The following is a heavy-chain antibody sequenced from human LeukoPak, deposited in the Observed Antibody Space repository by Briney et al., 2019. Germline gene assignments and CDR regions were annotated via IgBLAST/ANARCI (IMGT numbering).Heavy chain of an antibody. D-gene: IGHD6-19*01. CDR2: ISGSADTI. CDR3: ARDAGIAVAHNWFDP. V-gene: IGHV3-48*03. Sequence: GGSLRLSCAASGFTFSSCEMNWVRQAPGKGLEWVSYISGSADTIYYADSVKGRFTISRDNAKDSLYLQMNGLRAEDTAVYYCARDAGIAVAHNWFDPWGQGTLVTVS. J-gene: IGHJ5*02. CDR1: GFTFSSCE.